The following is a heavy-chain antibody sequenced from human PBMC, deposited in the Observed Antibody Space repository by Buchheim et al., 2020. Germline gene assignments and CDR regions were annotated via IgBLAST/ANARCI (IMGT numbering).Heavy chain of an antibody. CDR1: GYYFNSFW. CDR3: VRMADYGDYLIGY. Sequence: EVQLVQSGAEVKKPGESLKISCRASGYYFNSFWIGWVRQMPGKGLEWVGIMYPGDSDTRYRPSFQGQVTIPADRSIRTVYLQWNSLKASDTAMYYCVRMADYGDYLIGYWGQGTL. J-gene: IGHJ4*02. D-gene: IGHD4-17*01. V-gene: IGHV5-51*01. CDR2: MYPGDSDT.